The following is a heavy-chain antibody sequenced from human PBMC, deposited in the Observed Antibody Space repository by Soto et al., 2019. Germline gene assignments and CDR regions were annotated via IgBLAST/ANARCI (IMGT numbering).Heavy chain of an antibody. J-gene: IGHJ4*02. Sequence: SLRLSCAASGFTFCSHAMSWVRQAPGKGLEWVSAISGSGGSTYYADSAKGRFTISRDNSKNTLYLQVSSLRAEDTAVYYCANEPDYDFRSGYYGYWGQGTLVTVSS. D-gene: IGHD3-3*01. CDR1: GFTFCSHA. CDR2: ISGSGGST. CDR3: ANEPDYDFRSGYYGY. V-gene: IGHV3-23*01.